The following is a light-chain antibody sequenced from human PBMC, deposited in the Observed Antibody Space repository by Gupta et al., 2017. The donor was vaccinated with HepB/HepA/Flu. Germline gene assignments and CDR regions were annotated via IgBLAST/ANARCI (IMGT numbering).Light chain of an antibody. J-gene: IGKJ3*01. CDR1: HFVSVG. CDR3: QQYDDWPRIT. Sequence: TQSPAILSVSPGETITLSCRASHFVSVGVAWYAQRPGQAPRLLIYDASSRAADVPSRFTGAGFGTDFTLTITSLQSEDVGIYHCQQYDDWPRITFGPGTRVDI. CDR2: DAS. V-gene: IGKV3-15*01.